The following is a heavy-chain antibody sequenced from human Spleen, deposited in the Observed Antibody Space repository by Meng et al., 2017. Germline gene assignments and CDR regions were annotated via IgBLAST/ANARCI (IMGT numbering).Heavy chain of an antibody. CDR2: INHSGST. Sequence: PQQWGGGLLKPPETLSLPCVVSGGSFSDYYWSWIRQPPGKGLEWIGEINHSGSTNYNPSLESRATISVDTSQNNLSLKLSSVTAADSAVYYCARGPTTMAHDFDYWGQGTLVTVSS. V-gene: IGHV4-34*01. CDR1: GGSFSDYY. CDR3: ARGPTTMAHDFDY. J-gene: IGHJ4*02. D-gene: IGHD4-11*01.